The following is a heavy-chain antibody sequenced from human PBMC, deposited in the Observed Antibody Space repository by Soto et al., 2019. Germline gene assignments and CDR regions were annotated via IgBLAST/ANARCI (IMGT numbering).Heavy chain of an antibody. V-gene: IGHV3-23*01. J-gene: IGHJ4*02. CDR2: ISQSAGGNT. Sequence: EVQLLESGGGLVKPGGSLRLSCAASGFTFRTYGMMWVRQAPGKGLEWVSAISQSAGGNTYYANATKARSTISRDESKNTPYLQMDSPGREDTDQYYCAGCNYAYWRQGTQVPVSS. D-gene: IGHD1-7*01. CDR1: GFTFRTYG. CDR3: AGCNYAY.